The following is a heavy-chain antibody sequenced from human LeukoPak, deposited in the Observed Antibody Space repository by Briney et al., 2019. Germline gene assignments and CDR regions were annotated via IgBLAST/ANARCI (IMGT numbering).Heavy chain of an antibody. CDR3: VRDPPPAVRGVPCDY. D-gene: IGHD3-10*01. J-gene: IGHJ4*02. CDR1: GYTFTSYG. CDR2: ISAYNGNT. Sequence: AASVKVSCKASGYTFTSYGISWVRQAPGQGLEWMGWISAYNGNTNYAQKLQGRVTMTTDTSTSTAYMELRSLRSDDTAVYYCVRDPPPAVRGVPCDYWGQGTLVTVSS. V-gene: IGHV1-18*01.